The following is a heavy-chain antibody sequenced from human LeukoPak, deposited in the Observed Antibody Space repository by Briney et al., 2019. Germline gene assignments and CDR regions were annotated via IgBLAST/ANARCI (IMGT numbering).Heavy chain of an antibody. CDR2: IYYSGST. Sequence: PSETLSLTCTVSGGSISSYYWSWIRQPPGKGLEWIGYIYYSGSTNYNPSLKSRVTISVDTSKNQFSLKLSSVTAADTAVYYCARVYDFWSGDTKWFDPWGQGTLVTVSS. CDR1: GGSISSYY. D-gene: IGHD3-3*01. V-gene: IGHV4-59*01. J-gene: IGHJ5*02. CDR3: ARVYDFWSGDTKWFDP.